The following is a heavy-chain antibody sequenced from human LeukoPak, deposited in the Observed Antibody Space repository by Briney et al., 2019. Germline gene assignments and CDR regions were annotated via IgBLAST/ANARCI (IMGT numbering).Heavy chain of an antibody. Sequence: GGSLRLSCAASGFTVSSNYMSWVRQAPGKGLEWVSSISSSSSYIYYADSVKGRFTISRDNAKNSLYLQMNSLRAEDTAVYYCARGSGSEMAYYFDYWGQGTLVTVSS. CDR2: ISSSSSYI. V-gene: IGHV3-21*01. D-gene: IGHD5-24*01. CDR3: ARGSGSEMAYYFDY. J-gene: IGHJ4*02. CDR1: GFTVSSNY.